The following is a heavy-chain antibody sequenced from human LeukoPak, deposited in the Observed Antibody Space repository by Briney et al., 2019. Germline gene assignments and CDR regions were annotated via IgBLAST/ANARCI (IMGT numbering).Heavy chain of an antibody. CDR2: ISGSGGST. V-gene: IGHV3-23*01. Sequence: GGSLRLSCGASGFTFSSYGMSWVRQAPGKGLEWVSAISGSGGSTYYADSVKGRFTISRDNSKNTLYLQMNSLRAEDTAVYYCAKAIRDIVVVTANYYFDYWGQGTLVTVSS. J-gene: IGHJ4*02. D-gene: IGHD2-21*02. CDR3: AKAIRDIVVVTANYYFDY. CDR1: GFTFSSYG.